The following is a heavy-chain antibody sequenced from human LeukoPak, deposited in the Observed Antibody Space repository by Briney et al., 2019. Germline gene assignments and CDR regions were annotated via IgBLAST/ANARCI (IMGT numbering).Heavy chain of an antibody. CDR2: INPNSGGT. V-gene: IGHV1-2*02. Sequence: ASVKVSCKASGYTFTGYYMHWVRQAPGLGLEWMGWINPNSGGTNYAQKFQGRVTMTRDTSISAAYMELSRLRSDDTAVYYCASCTTMVRGAVPTYYYYYGMDVWGQGTTVTVSS. D-gene: IGHD3-10*01. CDR3: ASCTTMVRGAVPTYYYYYGMDV. CDR1: GYTFTGYY. J-gene: IGHJ6*02.